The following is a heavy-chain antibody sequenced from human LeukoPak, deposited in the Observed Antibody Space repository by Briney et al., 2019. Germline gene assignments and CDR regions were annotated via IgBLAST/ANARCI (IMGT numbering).Heavy chain of an antibody. D-gene: IGHD1-26*01. CDR3: ARDRGGATIGDYFDY. Sequence: ASVKVSCKASGYTFASYGISWVRQAPGQGLEWMGWINPDNGDTRYVQKIQGRATMTTEISTSTAYMELRSLRFDDTAVYYCARDRGGATIGDYFDYWGQGTLVTVSS. V-gene: IGHV1-18*01. CDR2: INPDNGDT. J-gene: IGHJ4*02. CDR1: GYTFASYG.